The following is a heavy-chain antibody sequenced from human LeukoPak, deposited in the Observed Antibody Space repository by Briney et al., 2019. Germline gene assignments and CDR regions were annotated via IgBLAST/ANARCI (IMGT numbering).Heavy chain of an antibody. CDR2: IKRDGSEK. V-gene: IGHV3-7*05. CDR1: GFTFSSYW. J-gene: IGHJ4*02. Sequence: GGSLRLSCVASGFTFSSYWMTWVRQAPGKGLEWVANIKRDGSEKYYVDSVKGRFTISRDNAKNSLYLQMNSLRAEDTAVYYCTRAGLAAAGDYCGQGTLVTVSS. D-gene: IGHD6-13*01. CDR3: TRAGLAAAGDY.